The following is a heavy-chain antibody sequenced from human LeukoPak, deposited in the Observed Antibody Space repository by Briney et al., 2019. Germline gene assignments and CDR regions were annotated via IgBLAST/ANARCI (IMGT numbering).Heavy chain of an antibody. D-gene: IGHD3-22*01. J-gene: IGHJ5*02. CDR3: ARGDYYDSSGYYGFDP. Sequence: PGRSLRLSCAASGFTFSSYGMHWVRQAPGKGLEWVAVIWYDGSNKYYADSVKGRFTISRDNPKNTLYLQMNSLRAEDTAVYYCARGDYYDSSGYYGFDPWGQGTLVTVSS. V-gene: IGHV3-33*01. CDR2: IWYDGSNK. CDR1: GFTFSSYG.